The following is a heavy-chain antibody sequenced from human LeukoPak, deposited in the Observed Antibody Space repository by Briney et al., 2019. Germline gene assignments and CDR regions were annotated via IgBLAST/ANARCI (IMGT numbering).Heavy chain of an antibody. CDR1: EYTLTELS. Sequence: ASVKVSCKVSEYTLTELSMYWVRQAPGKGLEWMGGFDPEDGETIYAQKFQGRVTMTEDTSTDTAYMELSSLRSEDTAVYYCATFPPGVPAAWFDYWGQGTLVTVSS. CDR2: FDPEDGET. V-gene: IGHV1-24*01. D-gene: IGHD2-2*01. J-gene: IGHJ4*02. CDR3: ATFPPGVPAAWFDY.